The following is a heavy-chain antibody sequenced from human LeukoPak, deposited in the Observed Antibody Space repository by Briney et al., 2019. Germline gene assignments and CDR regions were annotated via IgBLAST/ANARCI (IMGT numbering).Heavy chain of an antibody. J-gene: IGHJ6*02. CDR1: GFTFSSYW. Sequence: QPGGSLRLSCVASGFTFSSYWMHWVRQAPGKGLVWVSRINSDGSSTSYADSVKGRFTISRDNAKNTLYLQMNSLRAEDTAVYYCARACSSTSCQEAYYYYYGMDVWGQGTTVTVSS. D-gene: IGHD2-2*01. V-gene: IGHV3-74*01. CDR2: INSDGSST. CDR3: ARACSSTSCQEAYYYYYGMDV.